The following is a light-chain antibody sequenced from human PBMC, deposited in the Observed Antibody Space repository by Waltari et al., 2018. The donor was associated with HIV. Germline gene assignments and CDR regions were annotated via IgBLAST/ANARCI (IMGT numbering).Light chain of an antibody. CDR2: SNN. J-gene: IGLJ3*02. Sequence: QSVLTQPPSASGTPGQRVTISCSGSSSTIGTTTVPWYQHPPGPAPKRLIYSNNQRPSGVPDRFSASKSGTSASLAISGLRSEDEAEYYCAAWDENLNGLFGGGTKLTVL. CDR3: AAWDENLNGL. CDR1: SSTIGTTT. V-gene: IGLV1-44*01.